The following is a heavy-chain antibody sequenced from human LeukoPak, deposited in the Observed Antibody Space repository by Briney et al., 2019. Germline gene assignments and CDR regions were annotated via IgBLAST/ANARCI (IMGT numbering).Heavy chain of an antibody. J-gene: IGHJ4*02. CDR3: ARDYGDHAFDC. CDR2: FYYSGST. D-gene: IGHD4-17*01. Sequence: SETLSLTWTVSGXSISRSSNYWGWIRQPPGKGREWIGSFYYSGSTYYNPSLKSRVTISVDTSKNQFSLKLSSVTAADTAVYFCARDYGDHAFDCWGQGTLVTVSS. CDR1: GXSISRSSNY. V-gene: IGHV4-39*01.